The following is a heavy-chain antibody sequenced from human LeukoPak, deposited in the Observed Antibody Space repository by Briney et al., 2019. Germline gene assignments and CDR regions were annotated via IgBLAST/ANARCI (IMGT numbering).Heavy chain of an antibody. CDR1: GFTFRDYA. CDR2: ISYEGSNK. Sequence: PGGSLRLSCTASGFTFRDYAMHWVRQAPGKGLEWVALISYEGSNKYYADSVKGRFTISRDNAKNSLYLQMNSLRAEDTAVYYCARGTRVAANLHTAWGQGTLVTVSS. CDR3: ARGTRVAANLHTA. D-gene: IGHD2-15*01. V-gene: IGHV3-30-3*01. J-gene: IGHJ5*02.